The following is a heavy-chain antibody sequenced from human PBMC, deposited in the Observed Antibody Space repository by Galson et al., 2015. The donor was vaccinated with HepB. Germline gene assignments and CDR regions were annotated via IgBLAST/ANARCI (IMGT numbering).Heavy chain of an antibody. CDR1: GYTFTSYA. Sequence: SVKVSCKASGYTFTSYAMHWVRQAPGQRLEWMGWINAGNGNTKYSQKFQGRVTITRDTSASTAYMELSSLRSEDTAVYYCARAAARPSFFWYFDLWGRGTLVTVSS. CDR2: INAGNGNT. CDR3: ARAAARPSFFWYFDL. J-gene: IGHJ2*01. D-gene: IGHD6-6*01. V-gene: IGHV1-3*01.